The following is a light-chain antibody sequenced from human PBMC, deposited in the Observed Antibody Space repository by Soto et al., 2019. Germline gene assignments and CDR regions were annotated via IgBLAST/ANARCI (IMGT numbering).Light chain of an antibody. CDR2: GGS. CDR3: CSYAGSRGLV. Sequence: QSVLTQPASVSGSPGQSITISCTGTSSDVGSYNLVSWYQQHPGKAPKLMIYGGSKRPSGVSNRFSGSKSGNTASLTISGLQAEDEADYYCCSYAGSRGLVFGGGTKLTVL. V-gene: IGLV2-23*01. J-gene: IGLJ2*01. CDR1: SSDVGSYNL.